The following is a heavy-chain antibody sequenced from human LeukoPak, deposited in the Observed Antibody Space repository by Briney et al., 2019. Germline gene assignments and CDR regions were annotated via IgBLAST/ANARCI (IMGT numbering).Heavy chain of an antibody. V-gene: IGHV4-4*07. CDR3: ARYSRWLQFDYYYGMDV. J-gene: IGHJ6*02. CDR2: IYTSGST. CDR1: GGSISSYY. D-gene: IGHD5-24*01. Sequence: SETLSLTCTVSGGSISSYYWGWIRQPAGKGLEWIGRIYTSGSTNYNPSLKSRVTMSVDTSKNQFSLKLSSVTAADTAVYYCARYSRWLQFDYYYGMDVWGQGTTVTVSS.